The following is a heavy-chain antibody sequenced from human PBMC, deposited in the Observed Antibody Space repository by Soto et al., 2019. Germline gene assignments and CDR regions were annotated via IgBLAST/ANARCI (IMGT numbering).Heavy chain of an antibody. V-gene: IGHV1-18*01. CDR1: GYTFTSYG. J-gene: IGHJ6*02. CDR3: ARDRTGRSSSWYPRSLYYYYGMDV. D-gene: IGHD6-13*01. CDR2: ISAYNGNT. Sequence: QVQLVQSGAEVKKPGASVKVSCKASGYTFTSYGISWVRQAPGQGLEWMGWISAYNGNTNYAQKLQGRVTMTTDTATSTAYMELRSLRSDDTAVYYCARDRTGRSSSWYPRSLYYYYGMDVWGQGTTVTVSS.